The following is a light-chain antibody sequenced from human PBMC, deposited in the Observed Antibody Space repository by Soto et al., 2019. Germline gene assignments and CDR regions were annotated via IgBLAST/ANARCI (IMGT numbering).Light chain of an antibody. CDR2: GAS. Sequence: EIVLTQSPGTLSLSPGERAALSCRASQSVNNNFLAWYQQKPGQAPRLLIYGASNRATGIPDRFSGSVSGTDFTLTISRLEPEDFAVFYCHQYGTSPATFGQGTKVDIK. CDR3: HQYGTSPAT. CDR1: QSVNNNF. J-gene: IGKJ1*01. V-gene: IGKV3-20*01.